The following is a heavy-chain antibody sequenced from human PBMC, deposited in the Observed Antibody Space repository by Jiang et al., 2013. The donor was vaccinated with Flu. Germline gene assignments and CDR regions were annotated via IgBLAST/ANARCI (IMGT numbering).Heavy chain of an antibody. V-gene: IGHV1-3*01. Sequence: GAEVKKPGASVKVSCKASGYTFTSYAMHWVRQAPGQRLEWMGWINAGNGNTKYSQKFQGRVTITRDTSASTAYMELSSLRSEDTAVYYCAGDWGPYGDYPDAFDIWGQGTMVTVSS. CDR1: GYTFTSYA. D-gene: IGHD4-17*01. CDR2: INAGNGNT. J-gene: IGHJ3*02. CDR3: AGDWGPYGDYPDAFDI.